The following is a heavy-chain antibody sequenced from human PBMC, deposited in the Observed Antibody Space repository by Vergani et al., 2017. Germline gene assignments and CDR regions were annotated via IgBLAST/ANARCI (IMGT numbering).Heavy chain of an antibody. CDR1: EFTFSNYA. D-gene: IGHD3-10*01. Sequence: EVQLLESGGGLVQPGGSLRLTCAASEFTFSNYAMNWVRQAPGKGLEWVSGISGSGGSAYYTDSVKGRFTISRDNSKNMLCLQMNNLRTEDTAIYYCAKQYFGSWNYLFDYWGQGTLVTVSS. CDR2: ISGSGGSA. V-gene: IGHV3-23*01. J-gene: IGHJ4*02. CDR3: AKQYFGSWNYLFDY.